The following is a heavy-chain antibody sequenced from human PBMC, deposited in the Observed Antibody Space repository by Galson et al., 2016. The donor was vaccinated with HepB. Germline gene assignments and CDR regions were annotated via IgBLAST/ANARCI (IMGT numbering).Heavy chain of an antibody. J-gene: IGHJ5*02. Sequence: SVKVSCKASGYTFTHYGIAWVRQAPGQGFEWMGWISGNNGNTNYAQKIQDRVTMTIDTSTSTAHMELRSLKSDDTAVYYCVRGYWFDPWGQGTLVIVSS. CDR3: VRGYWFDP. CDR2: ISGNNGNT. V-gene: IGHV1-18*01. CDR1: GYTFTHYG.